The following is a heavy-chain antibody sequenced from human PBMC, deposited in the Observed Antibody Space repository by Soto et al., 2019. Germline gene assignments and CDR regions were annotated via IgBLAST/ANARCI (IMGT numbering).Heavy chain of an antibody. J-gene: IGHJ4*01. D-gene: IGHD3-3*01. CDR1: GFTFNNAW. Sequence: PGGSLRLSCAASGFTFNNAWMSWVRQAPGKGLEWVGRIKSKTDGGTTDYAAPVKGRFTMSRDDSKNTLFLQMINLKTEDTAVYYCTTATYDFWTGTYFFDYWGQGALVTVSS. V-gene: IGHV3-15*07. CDR3: TTATYDFWTGTYFFDY. CDR2: IKSKTDGGTT.